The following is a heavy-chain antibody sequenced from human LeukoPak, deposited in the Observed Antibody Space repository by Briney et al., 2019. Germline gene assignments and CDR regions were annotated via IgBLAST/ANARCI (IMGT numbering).Heavy chain of an antibody. CDR3: ARDVLNRCIGGICPIDD. CDR1: GYTFTRYG. CDR2: ISTYDGGT. V-gene: IGHV1-18*04. J-gene: IGHJ4*02. D-gene: IGHD2-15*01. Sequence: GASVKVSCKASGYTFTRYGITWGRPAPGQGREWMGWISTYDGGTYYAQKFQGRVTMTRDTPTNTAYMELRGLRSDDTALYYCARDVLNRCIGGICPIDDWGEGALVTVS.